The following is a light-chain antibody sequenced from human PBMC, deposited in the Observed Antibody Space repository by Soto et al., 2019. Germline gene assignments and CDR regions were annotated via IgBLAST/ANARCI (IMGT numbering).Light chain of an antibody. Sequence: DIQMTQSPSSLSASVGDRVTITCRASQSIRSYLNWYQQKPGKAPKLLIFAASSLQSGVPSRFSGSRSGTDFTLTISSLQPEDFATYYCQQSYSAPWTFGQGTKVEIK. CDR2: AAS. CDR1: QSIRSY. J-gene: IGKJ1*01. V-gene: IGKV1-39*01. CDR3: QQSYSAPWT.